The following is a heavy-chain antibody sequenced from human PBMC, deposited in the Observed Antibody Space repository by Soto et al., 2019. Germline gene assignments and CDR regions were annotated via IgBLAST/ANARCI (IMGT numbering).Heavy chain of an antibody. CDR2: ILFDGGKS. Sequence: GWSLRLSCTVSGFTFRSYAMHWVRQAPGKGLEWVALILFDGGKSYYSDSVKGRFTISRDNSKDTLYLQMNNLRPEDTAVYYCAELFVLDSSGWDWGQGTMVTVSA. V-gene: IGHV3-30-3*01. D-gene: IGHD6-19*01. CDR3: AELFVLDSSGWD. CDR1: GFTFRSYA. J-gene: IGHJ4*02.